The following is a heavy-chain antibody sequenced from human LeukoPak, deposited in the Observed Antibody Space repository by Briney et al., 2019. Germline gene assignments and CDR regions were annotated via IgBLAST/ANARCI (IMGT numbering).Heavy chain of an antibody. CDR3: ARPDFWSGYPLYYYGMDV. J-gene: IGHJ6*02. Sequence: ASVKVSCKASGYTFTGYYMHWVRQAPGQGLELMGWINPNSGGTNYAQKFQGRVTMTRDTSISTAYMELSRLRSDDTAVYYCARPDFWSGYPLYYYGMDVWGQGTTVTVSS. CDR2: INPNSGGT. D-gene: IGHD3-3*01. CDR1: GYTFTGYY. V-gene: IGHV1-2*02.